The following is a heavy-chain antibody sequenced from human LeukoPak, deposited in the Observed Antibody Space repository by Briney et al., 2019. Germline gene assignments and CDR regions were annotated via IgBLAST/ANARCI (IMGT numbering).Heavy chain of an antibody. CDR1: GFTFSSYS. V-gene: IGHV3-21*01. Sequence: GGSLRLSCAASGFTFSSYSMNWVRQAPGKGLEWVSSISSSSSYIYYADSVKGRFTISRDNAKNSLYLQMNSLRAEDTAVYYCARGGGFCGGDCYGIDYWGQGTLVTVSS. D-gene: IGHD2-21*01. CDR2: ISSSSSYI. CDR3: ARGGGFCGGDCYGIDY. J-gene: IGHJ4*02.